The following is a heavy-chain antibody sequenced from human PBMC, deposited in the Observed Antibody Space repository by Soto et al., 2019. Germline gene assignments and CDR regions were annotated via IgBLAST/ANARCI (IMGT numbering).Heavy chain of an antibody. CDR2: MTSDGRTT. V-gene: IGHV3-74*01. J-gene: IGHJ4*02. CDR1: GFAFGNSW. CDR3: ATAEVDY. Sequence: GGSLRLSCAASGFAFGNSWMHWVRQPPGKGPEWVSRMTSDGRTTQYADSVKGRFTVSRDNAKNTLYLQMNSLRAEDTAVYYCATAEVDYWGPGTVVTVS.